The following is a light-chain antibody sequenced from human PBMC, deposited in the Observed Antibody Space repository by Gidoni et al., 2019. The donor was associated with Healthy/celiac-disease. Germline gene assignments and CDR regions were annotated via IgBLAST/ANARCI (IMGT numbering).Light chain of an antibody. V-gene: IGKV1-5*03. CDR3: QQYNSYSLT. Sequence: IQITQSPSTLPSSVGDRVTITCRASQSISSWLAWYQQKPGKAPKLLIYKASGLESGVPSRFSGSGSGTEFTLTISSLQPDDFATYYCQQYNSYSLTFGGGTKVEIK. CDR2: KAS. J-gene: IGKJ4*01. CDR1: QSISSW.